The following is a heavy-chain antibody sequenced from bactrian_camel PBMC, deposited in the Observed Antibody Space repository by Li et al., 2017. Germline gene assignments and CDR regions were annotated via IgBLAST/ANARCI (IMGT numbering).Heavy chain of an antibody. J-gene: IGHJ4*01. CDR1: GLTSDDDYA. CDR3: ANLDGHY. V-gene: IGHV3-1*01. Sequence: VQLVESGGGLVQAGGSLRLSCTVSGLTSDDDYAMGWFRQAPGEGLEWVSSINRGSGTAFYGDSVKGRFTISRDDAKNTLYLQLNNPKIDDTAMYYCANLDGHYWGQGTQVTVS. CDR2: INRGSGTA.